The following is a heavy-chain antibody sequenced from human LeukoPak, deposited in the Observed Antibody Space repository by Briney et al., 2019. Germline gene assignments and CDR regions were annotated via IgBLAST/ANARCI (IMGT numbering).Heavy chain of an antibody. Sequence: HPGGSLRLSCVASGFTFDDYAMHWVRQAPGKGLEWVSGISWNSGSIGYADSVKGRFTISRDNAKNSLYLQMNSLRAEDTALYYCAKDMDCSSTSCYFYGFDYWGQGTLVTVSS. CDR3: AKDMDCSSTSCYFYGFDY. J-gene: IGHJ4*02. CDR1: GFTFDDYA. D-gene: IGHD2-2*01. CDR2: ISWNSGSI. V-gene: IGHV3-9*01.